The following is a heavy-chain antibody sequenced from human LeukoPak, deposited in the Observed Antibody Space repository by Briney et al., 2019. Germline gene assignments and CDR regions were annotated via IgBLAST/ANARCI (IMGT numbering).Heavy chain of an antibody. CDR3: AKDPTYYYDSSGYYGDY. J-gene: IGHJ4*02. Sequence: GGSLRLSCAASGFTFDDYGMSWVRQAPGKGLEWVSGINWNGGGTGYADSVKGRFTISRDNSKNTLYLQMNSLRAEDTAVYYCAKDPTYYYDSSGYYGDYWGQGTLVTVSS. CDR2: INWNGGGT. D-gene: IGHD3-22*01. CDR1: GFTFDDYG. V-gene: IGHV3-20*04.